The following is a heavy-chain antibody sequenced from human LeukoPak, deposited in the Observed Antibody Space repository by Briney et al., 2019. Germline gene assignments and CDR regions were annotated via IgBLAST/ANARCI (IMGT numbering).Heavy chain of an antibody. Sequence: RTSETLSLTCAVYGGSFSGYYWSWIRQPPGKGLEWIGEINHSGSTNYNPSLKSRVTISVDTSKNQFSLKLSSVTAADTAVYYCARDILATSIAAPYYWGQGTLVTVSS. V-gene: IGHV4-34*01. CDR1: GGSFSGYY. J-gene: IGHJ4*02. D-gene: IGHD6-13*01. CDR3: ARDILATSIAAPYY. CDR2: INHSGST.